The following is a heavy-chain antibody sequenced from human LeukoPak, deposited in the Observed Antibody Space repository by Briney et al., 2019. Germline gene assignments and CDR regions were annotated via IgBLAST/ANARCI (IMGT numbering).Heavy chain of an antibody. V-gene: IGHV3-66*02. CDR2: IYSDGVT. CDR1: GFIVNSYA. CDR3: PRDRAEGKTWVEFDP. J-gene: IGHJ5*02. Sequence: GGSLRLSCAASGFIVNSYAMSWGRQAPGKGLAWVSVIYSDGVTQYSDSVKGRFTISRDNSKNTLYLQMNSLRDEDTAVYFCPRDRAEGKTWVEFDPWGQGTLVTVSS.